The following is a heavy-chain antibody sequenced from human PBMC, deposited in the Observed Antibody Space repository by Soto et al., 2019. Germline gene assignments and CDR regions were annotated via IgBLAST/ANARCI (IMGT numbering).Heavy chain of an antibody. CDR1: GDSVSSNSAA. J-gene: IGHJ4*02. CDR2: TYYRSKWYN. CDR3: ARDFLKYSGYDSAYYFDY. V-gene: IGHV6-1*01. D-gene: IGHD5-12*01. Sequence: SQTLSLTCAISGDSVSSNSAAWNWIRQSPSRGLEWLGRTYYRSKWYNDYAVSVKSRITINPGTSKNQFSLQLNSVTPEDTAVYYCARDFLKYSGYDSAYYFDYWGQGTLVTVSS.